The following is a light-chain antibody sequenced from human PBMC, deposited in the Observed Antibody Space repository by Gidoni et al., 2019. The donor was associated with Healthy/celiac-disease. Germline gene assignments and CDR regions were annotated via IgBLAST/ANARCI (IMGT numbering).Light chain of an antibody. CDR2: EGS. CDR3: CSYAGSSTFYV. V-gene: IGLV2-23*03. J-gene: IGLJ1*01. Sequence: QSALTQPASVSGSPGQPLTISCTGTSSDVGSYNLVSWYQQHPGKAPKLMIYEGSKRPSGVSNRFSGSKSGNTASLTISGLQAEDEADYYCCSYAGSSTFYVFGTGTKVTVL. CDR1: SSDVGSYNL.